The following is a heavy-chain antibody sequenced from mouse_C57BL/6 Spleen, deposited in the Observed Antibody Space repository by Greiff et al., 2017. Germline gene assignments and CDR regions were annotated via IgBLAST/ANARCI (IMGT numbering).Heavy chain of an antibody. CDR2: IHPNSGST. CDR3: AIYYDGSSYAMDY. V-gene: IGHV1-64*01. D-gene: IGHD1-1*01. J-gene: IGHJ4*01. Sequence: QFQLQQPGAELVKPGASVKLSCKASGYTFTRYWMHWVKQRPGQGLEWIGMIHPNSGSTNYNEKFKSKATLTVDKSSSTAYMQLSSLTSEDSAVYYCAIYYDGSSYAMDYWGQGTSVTVSS. CDR1: GYTFTRYW.